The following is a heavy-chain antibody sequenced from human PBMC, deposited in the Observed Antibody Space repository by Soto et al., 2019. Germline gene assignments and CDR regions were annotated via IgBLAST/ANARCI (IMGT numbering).Heavy chain of an antibody. CDR2: IYYSGST. D-gene: IGHD6-13*01. CDR3: AKRYSSSWYGMDV. V-gene: IGHV4-39*01. J-gene: IGHJ6*02. CDR1: GGSISSSSYY. Sequence: QLQLQESGPGLVKPSETLSLTCTVSGGSISSSSYYWGWIRQPPGKGLEWIGSIYYSGSTCYNPSLKSRVTISVDTSKNQFSLKLSSVTAADTAVYYCAKRYSSSWYGMDVWGQGTTVTVSS.